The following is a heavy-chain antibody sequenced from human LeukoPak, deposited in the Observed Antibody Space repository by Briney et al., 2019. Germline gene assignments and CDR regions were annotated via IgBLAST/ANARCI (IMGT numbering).Heavy chain of an antibody. V-gene: IGHV3-23*01. D-gene: IGHD4-17*01. CDR2: ISGSGSST. CDR3: AKDRRRTTVTSFDY. Sequence: PGGSLRLSCAASEFTFSSYAMSWVRQAPGKGLEWVSAISGSGSSTYYVDSVKGRFTISRDNSKNTLYLQMNNLRAEDTALYYCAKDRRRTTVTSFDYWGQGTLVTVSS. CDR1: EFTFSSYA. J-gene: IGHJ4*02.